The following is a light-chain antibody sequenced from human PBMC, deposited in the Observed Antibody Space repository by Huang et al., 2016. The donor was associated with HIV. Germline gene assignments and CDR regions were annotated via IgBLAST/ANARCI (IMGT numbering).Light chain of an antibody. CDR1: RSVSSY. V-gene: IGKV3-11*01. J-gene: IGKJ2*01. CDR2: EAS. CDR3: QQRSTWPPYT. Sequence: EIVLTQSPATLSLSPGERATLSCRASRSVSSYFAWYQQKPGQAPRLLIYEASNRATGIPARFSGSGSGTDFTLTISSLEPEDFAVYYCQQRSTWPPYTFGQGTKLEIK.